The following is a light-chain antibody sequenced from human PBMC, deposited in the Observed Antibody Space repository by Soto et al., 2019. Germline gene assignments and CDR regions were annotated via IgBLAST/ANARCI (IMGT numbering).Light chain of an antibody. CDR2: GAS. V-gene: IGKV3-20*01. CDR1: QSVSSNT. CDR3: PEYGTSSSLT. Sequence: VLTQAPAILSLSTGEKATLSCRASQSVSSNTLAWYQQKPGQAPRLLMYGASTRATGIPDRFSGSGSGTDFTLTVSRLDPEDVAVNYCPEYGTSSSLTLAQGTKVAIK. J-gene: IGKJ1*01.